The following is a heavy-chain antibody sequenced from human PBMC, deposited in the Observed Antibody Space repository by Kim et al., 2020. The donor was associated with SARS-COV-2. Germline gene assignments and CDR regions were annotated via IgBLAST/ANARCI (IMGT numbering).Heavy chain of an antibody. D-gene: IGHD6-19*01. V-gene: IGHV4-59*01. Sequence: NYHPSLKSRVTISVDTSKNQFSLKLSSVTAADTAVYYCAGSYSSGWYENYWGQGTLVTVSS. J-gene: IGHJ4*02. CDR3: AGSYSSGWYENY.